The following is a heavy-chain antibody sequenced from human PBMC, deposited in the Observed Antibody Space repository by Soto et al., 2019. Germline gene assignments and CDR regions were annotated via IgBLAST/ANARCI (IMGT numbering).Heavy chain of an antibody. CDR2: TSYRSKWYN. V-gene: IGHV6-1*01. J-gene: IGHJ4*02. CDR1: GDSVSSNSAA. CDR3: ARETAPSPYYFDY. Sequence: SQTLSLTCAISGDSVSSNSAAWNWIRQAPSRGLEWLGRTSYRSKWYNDYAVSVKSRITLNPDTSKNKFSLQLNSVTPEDTAVYYCARETAPSPYYFDYWGQGTMVTVSS.